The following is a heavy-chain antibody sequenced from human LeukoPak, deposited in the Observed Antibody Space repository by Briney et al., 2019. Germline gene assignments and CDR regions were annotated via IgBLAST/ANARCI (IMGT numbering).Heavy chain of an antibody. CDR1: GFTFNFYG. V-gene: IGHV3-30*02. D-gene: IGHD3-10*01. Sequence: PGGSLRLSCAASGFTFNFYGMHWVRQAPGKGLEWVAFIRYDRSNQYYADSVKGRFTISRDNSKNTVYVQMNSLRAEDTAVYYCARESLDYYGSGIPRPGWGQGTLVTVSS. CDR2: IRYDRSNQ. J-gene: IGHJ4*02. CDR3: ARESLDYYGSGIPRPG.